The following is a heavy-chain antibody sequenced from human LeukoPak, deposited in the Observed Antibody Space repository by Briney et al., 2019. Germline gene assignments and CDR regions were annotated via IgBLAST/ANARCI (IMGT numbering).Heavy chain of an antibody. CDR1: GFSFSNYN. Sequence: GGSPRLSCAASGFSFSNYNMNWVRQAPGKGLEWVSSISASSIYINYADSVKGRFTISRDNAKNSLYLQMNSLRADDTAVYYCARDQTTRTSGTYYYWFDPWGQGTLVTVSS. J-gene: IGHJ5*02. D-gene: IGHD1-26*01. CDR3: ARDQTTRTSGTYYYWFDP. V-gene: IGHV3-21*01. CDR2: ISASSIYI.